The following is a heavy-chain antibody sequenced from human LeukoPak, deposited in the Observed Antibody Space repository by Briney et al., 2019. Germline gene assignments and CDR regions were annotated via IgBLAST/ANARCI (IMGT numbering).Heavy chain of an antibody. V-gene: IGHV1-18*01. CDR2: ISAYNGNT. D-gene: IGHD6-6*01. Sequence: GASVKVSRKASGYTFTSYGISWVRQAPGQGLEWMGWISAYNGNTNYAQKLQGRVTMTTDTSTSTAYMELRSLRSDDTAIFYCTRDLGYSTSSATPLDYWGQGTLVTVSS. CDR3: TRDLGYSTSSATPLDY. J-gene: IGHJ4*02. CDR1: GYTFTSYG.